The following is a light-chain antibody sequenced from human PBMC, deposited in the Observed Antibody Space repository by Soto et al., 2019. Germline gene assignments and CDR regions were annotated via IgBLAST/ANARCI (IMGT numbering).Light chain of an antibody. V-gene: IGKV3-11*01. CDR3: QQRSSWPFT. CDR2: DAS. CDR1: QSVSSY. Sequence: EIVLTQSPATLSLSPGERATLSCRASQSVSSYLAWYQQKPGQAPRLLIYDASNRATGIPARFSGSGSWTDFTLTISSLEPEDFEVYYCQQRSSWPFTFGPGTKVDIK. J-gene: IGKJ3*01.